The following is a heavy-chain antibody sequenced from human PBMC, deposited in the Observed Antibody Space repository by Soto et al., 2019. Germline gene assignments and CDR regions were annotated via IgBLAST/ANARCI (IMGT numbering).Heavy chain of an antibody. CDR1: GLDVSTIY. D-gene: IGHD3-22*01. CDR3: ARGTSGYSF. J-gene: IGHJ4*02. V-gene: IGHV3-53*01. CDR2: IYSSGTT. Sequence: EVQLVESGGGLIQPGGSLRLSCAASGLDVSTIYMTWVRQAPGKGLEWVSMIYSSGTTYYAASVKGRFSISRDKSKNTLYLQMNSLRADDTDVYYGARGTSGYSFWGQGTLVTVSS.